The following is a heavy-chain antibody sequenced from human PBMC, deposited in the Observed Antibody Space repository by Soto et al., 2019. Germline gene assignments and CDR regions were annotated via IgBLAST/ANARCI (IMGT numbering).Heavy chain of an antibody. Sequence: SVKVSCKASGGTFSSYAISWVRQAPGQGLEWMGGIIPIFGTANYAQKFQGRVTITADESTSTAYMELSSLRSEDTAVYYCARDSSVLRYFDPGRAYYYYGMDVWGQGTTVTVSS. CDR1: GGTFSSYA. CDR3: ARDSSVLRYFDPGRAYYYYGMDV. J-gene: IGHJ6*02. V-gene: IGHV1-69*13. D-gene: IGHD3-9*01. CDR2: IIPIFGTA.